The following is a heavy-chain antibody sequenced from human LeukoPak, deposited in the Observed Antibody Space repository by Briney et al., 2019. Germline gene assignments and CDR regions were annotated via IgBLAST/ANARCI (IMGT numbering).Heavy chain of an antibody. V-gene: IGHV4-34*01. Sequence: SETLSLTCAVYGGSFSGYYWSWIRQPPGKGLECIGEINHSGSTNYNPSLKSRVTISVDTSKNQLSLKLSSASAADTAVYYCERGGNYGGEERYSSSWYWFDPWGQGTLVTVSS. CDR1: GGSFSGYY. D-gene: IGHD6-13*01. CDR3: ERGGNYGGEERYSSSWYWFDP. J-gene: IGHJ5*02. CDR2: INHSGST.